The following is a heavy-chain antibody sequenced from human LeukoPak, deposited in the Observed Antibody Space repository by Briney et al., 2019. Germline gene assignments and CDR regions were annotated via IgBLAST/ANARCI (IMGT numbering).Heavy chain of an antibody. CDR1: GGSISSSSYY. V-gene: IGHV4-39*07. J-gene: IGHJ6*03. CDR3: ARDSNKIVAAYYYYYMDV. CDR2: IYYSGST. Sequence: SETLSLTCTVSGGSISSSSYYWGWIRQPPGKGLEWIGSIYYSGSTYYNPSLKSRVTISVDTSKNQFSLQLNSVTPEDTAVYYCARDSNKIVAAYYYYYMDVWGKGTTVTVSS. D-gene: IGHD5-12*01.